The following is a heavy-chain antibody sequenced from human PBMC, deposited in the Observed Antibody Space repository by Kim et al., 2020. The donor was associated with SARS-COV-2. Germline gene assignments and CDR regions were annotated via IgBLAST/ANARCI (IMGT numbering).Heavy chain of an antibody. J-gene: IGHJ6*02. D-gene: IGHD2-21*01. CDR2: IYYSGST. CDR3: ARDNPLRFPVYYYYGMDV. Sequence: SETLSLTCTVSGGSISSSSYYWGWIRQPPGKGLEWIGSIYYSGSTYYNPSLKSRVTISVDTSKNQFSLKLSSVTAADTAVYYCARDNPLRFPVYYYYGMDVWGQGTTVTVSS. CDR1: GGSISSSSYY. V-gene: IGHV4-39*07.